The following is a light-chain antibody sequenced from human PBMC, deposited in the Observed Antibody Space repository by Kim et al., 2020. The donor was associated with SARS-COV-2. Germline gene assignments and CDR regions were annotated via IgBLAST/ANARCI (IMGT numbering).Light chain of an antibody. CDR3: AAWDDSLSVV. CDR2: RNN. J-gene: IGLJ2*01. CDR1: RSNIGSNY. V-gene: IGLV1-47*01. Sequence: ELTQPPSTSGTPGQRVTISCSGSRSNIGSNYVYWYQQVPGTAPKLLIYRNNQRPSGVPDRFSGSKSGTSASLAISGLRSEDEADYYCAAWDDSLSVVFGGGTQLTVL.